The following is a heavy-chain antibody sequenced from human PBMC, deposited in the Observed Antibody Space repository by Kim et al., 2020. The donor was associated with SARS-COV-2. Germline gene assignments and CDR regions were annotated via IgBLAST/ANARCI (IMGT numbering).Heavy chain of an antibody. V-gene: IGHV1-18*01. CDR3: ARGGSSSWTSWFNP. D-gene: IGHD6-13*01. CDR2: ISTFNGKT. J-gene: IGHJ5*02. CDR1: GYVFTSYG. Sequence: ASVKVSCKASGYVFTSYGITWVRQAPGQGLEWVGWISTFNGKTKFAQKVQGRISMTTDTPTTTAYLQLRRLTSDVTAVYYCARGGSSSWTSWFNPWGQGTLVPFSS.